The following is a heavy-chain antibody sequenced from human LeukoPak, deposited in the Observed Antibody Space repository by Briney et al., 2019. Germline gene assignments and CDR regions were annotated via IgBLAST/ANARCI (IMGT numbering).Heavy chain of an antibody. D-gene: IGHD3-16*01. CDR1: GDSVSRNTAG. CDR3: ARQGFYYDYVWGSFGFKRYNWFDP. V-gene: IGHV6-1*01. CDR2: TYYRSKWYS. J-gene: IGHJ5*02. Sequence: SQTLSLTCAISGDSVSRNTAGWSWIRQSPSRGLEWLGRTYYRSKWYSDFAPSVRNRITINPDTSKNQFSLKLSSVTAADTAVYYCARQGFYYDYVWGSFGFKRYNWFDPWGQGTLVTVSS.